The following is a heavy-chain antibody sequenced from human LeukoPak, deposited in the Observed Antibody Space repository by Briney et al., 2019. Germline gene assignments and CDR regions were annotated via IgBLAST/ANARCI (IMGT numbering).Heavy chain of an antibody. CDR3: ARDPYSSGSGLADY. Sequence: ASLKVSCKASGYTFTSYGITWVRQAPGQELKWMGWISGYSANTNYAQKLQGRVTMTTDTSTSTAYMELRSLRSDDTAVYYCARDPYSSGSGLADYWGQGTLVTVSS. D-gene: IGHD6-19*01. V-gene: IGHV1-18*01. J-gene: IGHJ4*02. CDR1: GYTFTSYG. CDR2: ISGYSANT.